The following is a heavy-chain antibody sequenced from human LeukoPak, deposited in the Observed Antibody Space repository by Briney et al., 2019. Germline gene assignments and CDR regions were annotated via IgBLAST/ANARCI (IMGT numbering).Heavy chain of an antibody. Sequence: GGSPRLSCAASGFTFSTYWVHWVCQAPGKGLVWVSRINSNGGTTNYADSVKGRFTISRDNAKNTVYLQMNSLRAEDTAVYYCARGAGSGTYLSHGIDVWGQGTTVTVSS. V-gene: IGHV3-74*01. D-gene: IGHD3-10*01. CDR3: ARGAGSGTYLSHGIDV. CDR1: GFTFSTYW. CDR2: INSNGGTT. J-gene: IGHJ6*02.